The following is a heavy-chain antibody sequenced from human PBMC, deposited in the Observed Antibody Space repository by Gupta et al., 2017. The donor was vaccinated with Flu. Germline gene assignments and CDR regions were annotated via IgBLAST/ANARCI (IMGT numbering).Heavy chain of an antibody. CDR3: AKENAQPLVRPIDY. V-gene: IGHV3-23*01. D-gene: IGHD6-13*01. CDR1: GFTFSSYA. Sequence: EVQLLESGGGLVQPGGSLRLSCAACGFTFSSYAMSWVRQAPGKGLEWGSAFVGSGVSKYYADSVKGRFTISRDNSKNTLYLQMNSLRAEDTAVYYCAKENAQPLVRPIDYWGQGTLVTVSS. J-gene: IGHJ4*02. CDR2: FVGSGVSK.